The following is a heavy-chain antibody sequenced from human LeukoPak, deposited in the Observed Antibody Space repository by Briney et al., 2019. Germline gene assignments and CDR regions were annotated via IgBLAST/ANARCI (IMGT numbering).Heavy chain of an antibody. CDR2: IYHSGST. V-gene: IGHV4-4*02. CDR3: ARDLVSLGAFKAFDI. J-gene: IGHJ3*02. CDR1: GGSISSSNW. Sequence: SETLSLTCAVSGGSISSSNWWSWVRQPPGKGLEWIGEIYHSGSTNYNPSLKSRVTISVDKSKNQFSLKLSSVTAADTAVYYCARDLVSLGAFKAFDIWGQGTMVTVSS. D-gene: IGHD3-9*01.